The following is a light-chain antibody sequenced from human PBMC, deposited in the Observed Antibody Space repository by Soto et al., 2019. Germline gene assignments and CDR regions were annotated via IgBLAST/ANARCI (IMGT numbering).Light chain of an antibody. CDR3: QQYDKWPTWT. J-gene: IGKJ1*01. CDR2: GAS. V-gene: IGKV3-15*01. CDR1: QSVRSN. Sequence: TQSPATLSLSPGERAALSCLASQSVRSNLAWYQQKPGQSPRLLIYGASTRAPSIPARFSGSGSGTDFTLTISSLQSEDFAVYYCQQYDKWPTWTFGQGTKVHIK.